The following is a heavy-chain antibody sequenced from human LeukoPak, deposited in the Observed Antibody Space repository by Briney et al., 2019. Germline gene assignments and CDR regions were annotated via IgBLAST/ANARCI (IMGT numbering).Heavy chain of an antibody. Sequence: GGSLRLSCAASGFTFSDDYMSWVRQVHGKGLEWVSYISSGGSTIYYGDSVKGRFTISRDNAKNSLYLQMNSLSAEDTAVYYCASAGTRIVGAFISDWGQGTLVTVSS. D-gene: IGHD1-26*01. J-gene: IGHJ4*02. V-gene: IGHV3-11*04. CDR2: ISSGGSTI. CDR3: ASAGTRIVGAFISD. CDR1: GFTFSDDY.